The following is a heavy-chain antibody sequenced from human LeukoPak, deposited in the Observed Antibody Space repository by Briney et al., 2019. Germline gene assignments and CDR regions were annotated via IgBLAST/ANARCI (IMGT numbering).Heavy chain of an antibody. V-gene: IGHV3-48*02. CDR3: ARTYSSSWLIDY. J-gene: IGHJ4*02. CDR1: GFTFAIHA. Sequence: PGGSLRLSCEASGFTFAIHAMTWVRQAPGKGLEWVSYISSSSSTIYYADSVKGRFTISRDNAKNSLYLQMNSLRDEDTAVYYCARTYSSSWLIDYWGQGTLVTVSS. CDR2: ISSSSSTI. D-gene: IGHD6-13*01.